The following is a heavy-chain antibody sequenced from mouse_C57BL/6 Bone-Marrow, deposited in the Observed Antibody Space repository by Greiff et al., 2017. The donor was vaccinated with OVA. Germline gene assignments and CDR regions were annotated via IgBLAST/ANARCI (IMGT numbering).Heavy chain of an antibody. CDR3: ANYDYDAMDY. J-gene: IGHJ4*01. Sequence: QVQLQQSGPELVKPGASVKISCKASGYAFSSSWMNWVKQRPGKGLEWIGRIYPGDGDTNYNGKFKGKATLTADKSSSTAYMQLSSLTSEDSAVYFCANYDYDAMDYWGQGTSVTVSS. CDR2: IYPGDGDT. V-gene: IGHV1-82*01. CDR1: GYAFSSSW.